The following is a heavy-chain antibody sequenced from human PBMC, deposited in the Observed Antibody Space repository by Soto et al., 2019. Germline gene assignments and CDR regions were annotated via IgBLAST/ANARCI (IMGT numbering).Heavy chain of an antibody. CDR2: IIPILGIA. CDR3: ARPEKTTAYYYYAMDV. D-gene: IGHD4-4*01. CDR1: GGTISSYT. Sequence: GASVKVSCKASGGTISSYTISWVRQAPGQGLEWMGRIIPILGIANYAQKFQGRVTITADKSTSTAYMELSSLRSEDKAVYYCARPEKTTAYYYYAMDVWGQGTTVTVSS. V-gene: IGHV1-69*02. J-gene: IGHJ6*02.